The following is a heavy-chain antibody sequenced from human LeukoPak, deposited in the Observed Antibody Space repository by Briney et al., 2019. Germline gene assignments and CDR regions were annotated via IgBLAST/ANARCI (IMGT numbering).Heavy chain of an antibody. D-gene: IGHD3-22*01. CDR3: AREVYYYDSSGYLHDAFDI. J-gene: IGHJ3*02. CDR1: GGSFSGYY. Sequence: SETLSVTCAVYGGSFSGYYWSWIRQPPGKGLEWIGYIYYSGSTNYNPSLKSRVTISADTSKNQFSLKLSSVTAADTAVYYCAREVYYYDSSGYLHDAFDIWGQGTMVTVSS. V-gene: IGHV4-59*01. CDR2: IYYSGST.